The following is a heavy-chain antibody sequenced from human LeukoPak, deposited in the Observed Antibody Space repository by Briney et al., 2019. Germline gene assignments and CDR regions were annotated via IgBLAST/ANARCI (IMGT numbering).Heavy chain of an antibody. CDR1: GYTFTGYY. CDR3: ARAGSRSGYSIPHF. V-gene: IGHV1-2*02. J-gene: IGHJ4*02. CDR2: INPNSGGT. Sequence: AASVTVSCTASGYTFTGYYMHGVRQAPGQGLEWMGWINPNSGGTNYAQKFQGRVTMTRDTSISTAYMELSRLRSDDTAVYYCARAGSRSGYSIPHFWGQGTLVTVSS. D-gene: IGHD3-22*01.